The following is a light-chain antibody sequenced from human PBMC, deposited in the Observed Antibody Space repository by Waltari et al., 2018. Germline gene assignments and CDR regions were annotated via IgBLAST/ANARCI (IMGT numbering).Light chain of an antibody. J-gene: IGLJ3*02. CDR1: RGHSSNI. Sequence: QLVLTHSPSASASLGASVKLTCTLDRGHSSNIIAWLQQQPEKGPRYLLKVNSDGSHSKGAEIPDRFSGSSSGPERYLIISSVQSEDEADYYCQTGGHGTWVF. CDR2: VNSDGSH. CDR3: QTGGHGTWV. V-gene: IGLV4-69*01.